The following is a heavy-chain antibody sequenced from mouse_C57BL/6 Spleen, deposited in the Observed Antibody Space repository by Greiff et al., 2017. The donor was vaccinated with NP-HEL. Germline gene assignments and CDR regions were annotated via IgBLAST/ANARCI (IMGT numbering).Heavy chain of an antibody. J-gene: IGHJ3*01. CDR2: IDPSDSYT. CDR1: GYTFTSYW. CDR3: AAYDYDAGAWFAY. D-gene: IGHD2-4*01. V-gene: IGHV1-50*01. Sequence: QVQLQQPGAELVKPGASVKLSCKASGYTFTSYWMQWVKQRPGQGLEWIGEIDPSDSYTNYNQKFKGKATLTVDTSSSTAYMQLSSLTSEDSAVYYCAAYDYDAGAWFAYWGQGTLVTVSA.